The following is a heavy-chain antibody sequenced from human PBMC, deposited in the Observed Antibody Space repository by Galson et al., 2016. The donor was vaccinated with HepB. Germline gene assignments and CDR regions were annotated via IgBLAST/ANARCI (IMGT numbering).Heavy chain of an antibody. D-gene: IGHD6-13*01. Sequence: SVKVSCKASGYSFNSFGISWVRLAPGQGLEWMGWIGGYSGNTNYEQKFEGRVTMTRDTSTATAYMELRSLRSDDTAVYYCARVRLPRVYTYFDYWGQGSLVIVSS. CDR3: ARVRLPRVYTYFDY. CDR1: GYSFNSFG. J-gene: IGHJ4*02. CDR2: IGGYSGNT. V-gene: IGHV1-18*01.